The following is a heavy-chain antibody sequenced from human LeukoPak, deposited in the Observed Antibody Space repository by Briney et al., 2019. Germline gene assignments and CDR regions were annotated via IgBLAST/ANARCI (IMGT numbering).Heavy chain of an antibody. D-gene: IGHD3-22*01. CDR3: ARDQNYYDTTSYYGIDY. J-gene: IGHJ4*02. CDR1: GYTFTGYY. V-gene: IGHV1-2*02. Sequence: GASVKVSCKASGYTFTGYYIHWVRQAPGQGLEWMGWINPNSGATNYAQKFQDRVTMTRDTSISTAYMELSRLRSDDTALYYCARDQNYYDTTSYYGIDYWGQGTLVTVSS. CDR2: INPNSGAT.